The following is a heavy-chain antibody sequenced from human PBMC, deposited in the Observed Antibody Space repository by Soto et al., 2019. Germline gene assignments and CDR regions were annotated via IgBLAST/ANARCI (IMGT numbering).Heavy chain of an antibody. CDR3: ARRLLYDSTGYEGGSKGV. CDR1: GGSFSGYY. Sequence: SETLSLTCAGYGGSFSGYYWSGIRQPPGKGLEWMGEINHSGNTNYNPSHTNRVTITVDASKNEFGVKSSSVTAADTAVYYCARRLLYDSTGYEGGSKGVWGQGTTVTVSS. V-gene: IGHV4-34*01. J-gene: IGHJ6*02. D-gene: IGHD3-22*01. CDR2: INHSGNT.